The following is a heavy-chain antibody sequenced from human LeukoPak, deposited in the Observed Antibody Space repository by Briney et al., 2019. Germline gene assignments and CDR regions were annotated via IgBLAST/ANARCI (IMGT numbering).Heavy chain of an antibody. D-gene: IGHD2-2*01. CDR2: IIPIFGTA. CDR3: ARGVVVPAAMVGAGFFDY. CDR1: GGTFSSYA. Sequence: ALVKVSCKASGGTFSSYAISWVRQAPGQGLEWMGGIIPIFGTANYAQKFQGRVTITADESTSTAYMELSSLRSEDTAVYYCARGVVVPAAMVGAGFFDYWGQGTLVTVSS. J-gene: IGHJ4*02. V-gene: IGHV1-69*01.